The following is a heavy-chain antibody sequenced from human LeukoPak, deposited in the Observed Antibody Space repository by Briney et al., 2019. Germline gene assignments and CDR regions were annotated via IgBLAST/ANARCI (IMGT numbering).Heavy chain of an antibody. Sequence: GGSLRLSCAASGFTFSNYGIHWVRQAPGEGLEWVAVISFDGSNKYFADSVKGRFTISRDNSKNMLYLQMNSLRVEDTALYYCAKDGLSGFGDLDWYFDLWGRGSLVSV. CDR1: GFTFSNYG. D-gene: IGHD3-10*01. CDR2: ISFDGSNK. CDR3: AKDGLSGFGDLDWYFDL. V-gene: IGHV3-30*18. J-gene: IGHJ2*01.